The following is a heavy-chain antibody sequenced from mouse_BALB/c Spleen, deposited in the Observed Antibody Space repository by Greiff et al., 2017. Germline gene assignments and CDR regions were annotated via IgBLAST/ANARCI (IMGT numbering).Heavy chain of an antibody. Sequence: DVMLVESGGGLVKPGGSLKLSCAASGFTFSSYTMSWVRQTPEKRLEWVATISSGGGNTYYPDSVKGRFTISRDNAKNNLYLQMSSLRSEDTALYYCARSYSLSMITTRSWFAYWGQGTLVTVSA. D-gene: IGHD2-4*01. J-gene: IGHJ3*01. CDR1: GFTFSSYT. CDR2: ISSGGGNT. CDR3: ARSYSLSMITTRSWFAY. V-gene: IGHV5-9*03.